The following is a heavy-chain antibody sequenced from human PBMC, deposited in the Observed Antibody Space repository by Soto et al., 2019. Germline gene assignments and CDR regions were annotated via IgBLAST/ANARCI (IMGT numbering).Heavy chain of an antibody. V-gene: IGHV1-69*06. Sequence: QAQLEQSGAEVKKPGSSVKVSCKASGGTLSSFINYPINWVRQAPGQGLEWMGGIVPNVGTVNYAQKFQGRVAITADKSTGTAYMELSSLKSEDTALYYCARRDTSGFLRYFDNWGQGTLVTVSS. D-gene: IGHD3-3*01. CDR2: IVPNVGTV. CDR1: GGTLSSFINYP. CDR3: ARRDTSGFLRYFDN. J-gene: IGHJ4*02.